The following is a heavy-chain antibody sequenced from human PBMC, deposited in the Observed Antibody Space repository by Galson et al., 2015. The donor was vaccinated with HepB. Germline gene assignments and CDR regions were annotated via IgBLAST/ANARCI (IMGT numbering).Heavy chain of an antibody. CDR1: GFTFSSCW. J-gene: IGHJ4*02. CDR2: IKQDGSDK. CDR3: ARGRGRSGYDY. D-gene: IGHD3-22*01. V-gene: IGHV3-7*01. Sequence: SLRLSCAASGFTFSSCWMTWVRQAPGKGLEWVANIKQDGSDKFYVDSVKGRFAISRDNAKNSLYLQMNSLRAEDTAVYCCARGRGRSGYDYWGQGTLVTVSS.